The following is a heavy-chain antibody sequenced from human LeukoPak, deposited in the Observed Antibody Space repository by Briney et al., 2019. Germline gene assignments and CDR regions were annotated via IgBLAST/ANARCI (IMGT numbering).Heavy chain of an antibody. CDR2: MSYDGSNK. CDR1: GFTFSSYA. Sequence: GGSLRLSCAASGFTFSSYAMHWVRQAPGKGLEWVVVMSYDGSNKNYADSVKGRFTISRDNSKNTLYLQMNSLRAEDTAVYYCARSNCGGDCYSLDWFDPWGQGTLVTVSS. D-gene: IGHD2-21*02. J-gene: IGHJ5*02. V-gene: IGHV3-30*01. CDR3: ARSNCGGDCYSLDWFDP.